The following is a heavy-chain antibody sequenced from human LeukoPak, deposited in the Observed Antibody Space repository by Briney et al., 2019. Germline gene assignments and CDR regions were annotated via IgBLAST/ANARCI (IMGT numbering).Heavy chain of an antibody. CDR1: GGSISSYY. V-gene: IGHV4-59*01. J-gene: IGHJ4*01. CDR3: AREVVAAPGTVDY. D-gene: IGHD6-13*01. Sequence: SETLSLTCTVSGGSISSYYWSWIRQPPGKGLEWIGDNYYSGSTNYNPSLKSRVTISVDTSKNQFSLKLSSVTAADTAVYYCAREVVAAPGTVDYWGQGTLVTVSS. CDR2: NYYSGST.